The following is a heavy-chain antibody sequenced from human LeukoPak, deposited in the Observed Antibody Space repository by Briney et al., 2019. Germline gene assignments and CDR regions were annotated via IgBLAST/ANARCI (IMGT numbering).Heavy chain of an antibody. CDR1: GFTFSNAW. V-gene: IGHV3-15*01. CDR3: TTDQGSLGRFDP. J-gene: IGHJ5*02. Sequence: GGSLRLSCAASGFTFSNAWMSWVRQAPGKGLEWVGRIKSKTDGGTTDYAAPVKGRFTISRDDSKNTLYLQMNSLKTEDTAVYYCTTDQGSLGRFDPWGQGTLVTVSS. CDR2: IKSKTDGGTT.